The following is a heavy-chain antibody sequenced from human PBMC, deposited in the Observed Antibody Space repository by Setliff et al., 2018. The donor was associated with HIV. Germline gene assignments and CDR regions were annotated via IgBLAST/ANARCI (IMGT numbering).Heavy chain of an antibody. CDR1: GYTFTTYS. CDR3: ARETSRGYPSDAFDI. Sequence: ASVKVSCKTSGYTFTTYSIHWVRQAPGQSLEWMGWINVGKGDTKYSQELQGRITLTTDTSANTAYMELSSLRAEDTAVYYCARETSRGYPSDAFDIWGQGTMVTVSS. CDR2: INVGKGDT. V-gene: IGHV1-3*03. J-gene: IGHJ3*02. D-gene: IGHD5-18*01.